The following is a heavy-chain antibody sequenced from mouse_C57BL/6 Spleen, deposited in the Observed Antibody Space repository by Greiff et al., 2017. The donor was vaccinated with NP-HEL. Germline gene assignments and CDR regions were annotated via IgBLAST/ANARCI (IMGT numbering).Heavy chain of an antibody. J-gene: IGHJ2*01. Sequence: VQLQQSGAELARPGASVKLSCKASGYTFTSYGISWVKQRTGQGLEWIGEIYPRSGNTYYNEKFKGKATLTADKSSSTAYMELRSLTSEDSAVCSCARRGYGSSVDYWGQGTTLTASS. CDR1: GYTFTSYG. V-gene: IGHV1-81*01. D-gene: IGHD1-1*01. CDR2: IYPRSGNT. CDR3: ARRGYGSSVDY.